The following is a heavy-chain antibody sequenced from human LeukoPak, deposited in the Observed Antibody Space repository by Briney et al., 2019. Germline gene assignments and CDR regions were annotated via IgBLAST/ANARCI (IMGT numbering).Heavy chain of an antibody. CDR3: ARAGSRLGYCSGGSCYKFDY. Sequence: SETLSLTCTVSGGSISSGGYYWSWIRQPPGKGLEWIGYIYHSGSTYYNPSLKSRDTISVDRSKNQFSLKLSSVTAADTAVYYCARAGSRLGYCSGGSCYKFDYWGQGTLVTVSS. J-gene: IGHJ4*02. D-gene: IGHD2-15*01. CDR2: IYHSGST. CDR1: GGSISSGGYY. V-gene: IGHV4-30-2*01.